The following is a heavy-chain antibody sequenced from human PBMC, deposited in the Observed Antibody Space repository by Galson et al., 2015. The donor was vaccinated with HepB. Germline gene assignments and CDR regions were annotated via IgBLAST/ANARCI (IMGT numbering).Heavy chain of an antibody. CDR3: ARLRDYDAFDI. J-gene: IGHJ3*02. CDR1: GFTFSSYS. V-gene: IGHV3-48*01. CDR2: ISSSSSTI. D-gene: IGHD4-17*01. Sequence: SLRLSCAASGFTFSSYSMNWVRQAPGKGLEWVSYISSSSSTIYYADSVKGRFTISRDNAKNSLYLQMNSLRAEDTAVYYRARLRDYDAFDIWGQGTMVTVSS.